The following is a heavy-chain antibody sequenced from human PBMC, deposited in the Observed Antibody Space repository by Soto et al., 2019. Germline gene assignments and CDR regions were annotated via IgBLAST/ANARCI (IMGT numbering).Heavy chain of an antibody. J-gene: IGHJ6*02. CDR3: TLILYYPGYYSGMDV. V-gene: IGHV3-74*01. D-gene: IGHD2-8*01. CDR2: INSDGSST. CDR1: GFTFTSFW. Sequence: EVQLVESGGGLVQPGGSLRLSCAASGFTFTSFWMHWVRQAPGKGLVWVSRINSDGSSTTYADAVKGRFTISRDNAENTLYLEMNSLRAEDTAVYYCTLILYYPGYYSGMDVWGQGTTVTVSS.